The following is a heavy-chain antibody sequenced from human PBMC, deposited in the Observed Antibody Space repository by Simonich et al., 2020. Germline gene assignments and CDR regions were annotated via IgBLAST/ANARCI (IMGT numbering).Heavy chain of an antibody. D-gene: IGHD1-1*01. CDR2: NNHSGSN. Sequence: QVQLQQWGAGLLKPSETLSLTCAVYGGSFSGYYWSWIRQPPGKGLGWIGENNHSGSNNYNPSLKSRVTISVDTSKNQFSLKLSSVTAADTAVYYCARGKGWKNAFDIWGQGTMVTVSS. CDR1: GGSFSGYY. V-gene: IGHV4-34*01. CDR3: ARGKGWKNAFDI. J-gene: IGHJ3*02.